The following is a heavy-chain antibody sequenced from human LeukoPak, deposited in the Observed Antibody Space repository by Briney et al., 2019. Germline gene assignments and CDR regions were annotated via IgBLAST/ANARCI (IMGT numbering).Heavy chain of an antibody. J-gene: IGHJ5*02. CDR3: ARDQKGGDSAMGVNWFAP. V-gene: IGHV3-48*03. D-gene: IGHD2-21*02. CDR1: ELTFGSYE. CDR2: FSSGGGTK. Sequence: GGSLNPSVLALELTFGSYEMTWFRKAQGKGLGGVSNFSSGGGTKYYTDSVKGRFTISRDDAKNSLWLQMNSLRAEDTAVYYCARDQKGGDSAMGVNWFAPWGQGTLVTVSS.